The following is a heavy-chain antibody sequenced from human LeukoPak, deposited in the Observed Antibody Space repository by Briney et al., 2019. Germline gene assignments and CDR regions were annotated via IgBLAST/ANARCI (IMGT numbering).Heavy chain of an antibody. Sequence: SQTLSLTCTVSGGSISSYVYYWSWIRQPPGKGLEWIAYIYYSGSTFYNPSLKSRVTISVDTSKNQFSLKLRSVTAADTAVYFCARAPDYYGSGTGGYFDLWGRGTLVTVSS. CDR1: GGSISSYVYY. J-gene: IGHJ4*03. D-gene: IGHD3-10*01. CDR3: ARAPDYYGSGTGGYFDL. CDR2: IYYSGST. V-gene: IGHV4-30-4*01.